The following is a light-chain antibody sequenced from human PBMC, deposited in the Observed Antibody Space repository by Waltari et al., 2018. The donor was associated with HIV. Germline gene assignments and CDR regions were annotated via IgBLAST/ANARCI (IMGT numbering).Light chain of an antibody. V-gene: IGLV6-57*01. CDR2: EDN. CDR3: QSYDSDSLV. CDR1: SCSVAANF. Sequence: NFMLTQPHSVSASPGETVTISCTHSSCSVAANFVQWFQQRPGRSPTTVIYEDNERPAGVPDRFSGSIDSSSSSASFTAFLTISGLKTEDEAVYYCQSYDSDSLVFGGGTRLTVL. J-gene: IGLJ3*02.